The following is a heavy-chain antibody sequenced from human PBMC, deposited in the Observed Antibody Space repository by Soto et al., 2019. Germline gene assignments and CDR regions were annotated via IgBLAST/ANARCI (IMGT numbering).Heavy chain of an antibody. V-gene: IGHV1-8*01. CDR2: MNPNRGNT. CDR3: TRSVKYGASSGWFGP. CDR1: GYTFTSYD. J-gene: IGHJ5*02. D-gene: IGHD4-17*01. Sequence: QVQLVQSGAEVKKPGASVKVSCKASGYTFTSYDINWVRQATGQGLEYLGWMNPNRGNTGYVQKFQGRVPMTRATSXXTAYGQMSSLPSEATAVNFCTRSVKYGASSGWFGPWCERSLVTVS.